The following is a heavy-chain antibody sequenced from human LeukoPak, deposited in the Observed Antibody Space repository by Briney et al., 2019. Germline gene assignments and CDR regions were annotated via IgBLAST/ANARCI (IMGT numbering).Heavy chain of an antibody. CDR2: IRYDGSNK. CDR3: AKAVSPYYDSSGYYDY. D-gene: IGHD3-22*01. J-gene: IGHJ4*02. V-gene: IGHV3-30*02. Sequence: GGSLRLSCAASGFTFSSYGMHWVRQAPGKGLEWVAFIRYDGSNKYYADSVKGRFTISRDNSKNTLYLQMNSLRAEDTAVYYRAKAVSPYYDSSGYYDYWGQGTLVTVSS. CDR1: GFTFSSYG.